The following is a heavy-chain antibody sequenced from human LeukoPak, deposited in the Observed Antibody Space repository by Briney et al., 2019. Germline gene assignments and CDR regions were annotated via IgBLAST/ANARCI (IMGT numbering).Heavy chain of an antibody. Sequence: GSLRLSCAASGFTFSSYGMHWVRQAPGKGLEWVAVIWYDGSNKYYADSVKGRFTISRDNSKNTLYLQMNSLRAEDTAVYYCARDGVGVYYYDSSGWDTWGQGTLVTVSS. D-gene: IGHD3-22*01. V-gene: IGHV3-33*01. CDR1: GFTFSSYG. J-gene: IGHJ4*02. CDR3: ARDGVGVYYYDSSGWDT. CDR2: IWYDGSNK.